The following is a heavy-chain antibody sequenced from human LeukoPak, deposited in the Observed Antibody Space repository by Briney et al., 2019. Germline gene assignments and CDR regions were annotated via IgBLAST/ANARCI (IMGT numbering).Heavy chain of an antibody. CDR2: IYHSGST. V-gene: IGHV4-38-2*02. Sequence: SETLSLTCTVSGYSISSDYYWGWVRQPPGKGLEWIASIYHSGSTHYSPSLKSRVTISRDTSKNQFSLNLNYVSATDTAVYFCARRKVGAPPPPLRAAPNFDYWGQGTLVTVSS. CDR1: GYSISSDYY. J-gene: IGHJ4*02. CDR3: ARRKVGAPPPPLRAAPNFDY. D-gene: IGHD1-26*01.